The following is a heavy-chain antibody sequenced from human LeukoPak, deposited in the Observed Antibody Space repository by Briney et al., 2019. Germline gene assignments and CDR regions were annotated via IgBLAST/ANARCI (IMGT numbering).Heavy chain of an antibody. Sequence: SETLSLTCTVSGGSISSYYWSWIRQPPGKGLEWIGYIYYSGSTNYNPSLKSRVTISVDTSKNQFSLKLSSVTAADTAVYYCARLGLYYGSGSYMLNMLVGWFGPWGQGTLVTVSS. V-gene: IGHV4-59*08. CDR1: GGSISSYY. CDR3: ARLGLYYGSGSYMLNMLVGWFGP. D-gene: IGHD3-10*01. J-gene: IGHJ5*02. CDR2: IYYSGST.